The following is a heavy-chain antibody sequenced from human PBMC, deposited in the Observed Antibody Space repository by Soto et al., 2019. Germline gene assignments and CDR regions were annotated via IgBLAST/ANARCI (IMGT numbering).Heavy chain of an antibody. CDR1: GFTFSSYA. D-gene: IGHD2-15*01. CDR2: VSIGGST. CDR3: AKRRGAGGHFDY. Sequence: DVQLLESGGGLVQPEGSLRLSCAASGFTFSSYAMGWVRQGPGKGLEWVAVVSIGGSTHYADSVRGRFTISRDNSKTTLSLQMNSLTAEDTAVYFCAKRRGAGGHFDYGGQGALVTVSS. V-gene: IGHV3-23*01. J-gene: IGHJ4*02.